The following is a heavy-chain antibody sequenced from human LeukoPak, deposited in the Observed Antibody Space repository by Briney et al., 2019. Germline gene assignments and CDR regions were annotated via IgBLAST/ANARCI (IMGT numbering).Heavy chain of an antibody. V-gene: IGHV4-30-2*01. Sequence: SETLSLTCAVSGGSISSGGYSWSWIRQPPGKGLEWIGYIYHSGSTYYNPPLKSRVTISVDRSKNQFSLKLSSVTAADTAVYYCARGGDGYEFDYWGQGTLVTVSS. CDR2: IYHSGST. CDR1: GGSISSGGYS. CDR3: ARGGDGYEFDY. D-gene: IGHD5-24*01. J-gene: IGHJ4*02.